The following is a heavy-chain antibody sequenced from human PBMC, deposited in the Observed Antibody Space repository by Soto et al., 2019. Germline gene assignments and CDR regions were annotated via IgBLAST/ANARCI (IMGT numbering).Heavy chain of an antibody. J-gene: IGHJ4*02. CDR2: ISAYNGNT. D-gene: IGHD4-17*01. Sequence: QVQLVQSGAEVKKPGASVKVSCKTSVYTFTRYGISWVRQAPGRGLEWLGWISAYNGNTTYAQKLQGRVTMTTDTSTRTAYKEQRRLRSDDPAVYYCARDLEGDYGDSTRLDYWGQGTLVPVSS. V-gene: IGHV1-18*01. CDR1: VYTFTRYG. CDR3: ARDLEGDYGDSTRLDY.